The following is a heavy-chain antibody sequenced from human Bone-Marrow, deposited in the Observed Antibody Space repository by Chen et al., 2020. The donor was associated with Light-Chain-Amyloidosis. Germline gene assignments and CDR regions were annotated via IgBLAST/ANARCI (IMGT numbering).Heavy chain of an antibody. CDR3: ARADVDSSGYYYYY. D-gene: IGHD3-22*01. Sequence: QVQLVQSGAEVKKPGASVKIPCKASGYTFTSYDINWVRQATGQGLEWMGWMNPNSGNTGYAQKFQGRVTMTRNTSISTAYMELSSLRSEDTAVYYCARADVDSSGYYYYYWGQGTLVTVSS. J-gene: IGHJ4*02. CDR2: MNPNSGNT. CDR1: GYTFTSYD. V-gene: IGHV1-8*01.